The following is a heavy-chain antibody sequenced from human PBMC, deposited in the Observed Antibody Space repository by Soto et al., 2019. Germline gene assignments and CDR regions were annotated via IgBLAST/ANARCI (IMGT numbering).Heavy chain of an antibody. CDR3: ARSLTTVVTMDV. J-gene: IGHJ6*02. D-gene: IGHD4-17*01. Sequence: SETLSLTCTLTGRSIRSSSYYWGWIRQPPGKGLEWIGSIYYSGGTYYNPSLKSRVTISVDTSKNQFSLKLSSVTAADTAVYCCARSLTTVVTMDVWGQGTTVT. CDR2: IYYSGGT. V-gene: IGHV4-39*01. CDR1: GRSIRSSSYY.